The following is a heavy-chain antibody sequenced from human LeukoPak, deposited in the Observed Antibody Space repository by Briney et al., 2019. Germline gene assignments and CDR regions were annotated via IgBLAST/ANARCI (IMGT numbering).Heavy chain of an antibody. J-gene: IGHJ6*03. CDR2: IYYSGSN. V-gene: IGHV4-59*01. Sequence: SETLSLTCTVSGGSISSYYWSWIRQPPGKGLEWIGYIYYSGSNNYNPSLKSRVTISVDTSKNQFSLKLSSVTAADTAVYYCARVPRSHYYYYYMDVWGKGTTVTISS. CDR3: ARVPRSHYYYYYMDV. CDR1: GGSISSYY.